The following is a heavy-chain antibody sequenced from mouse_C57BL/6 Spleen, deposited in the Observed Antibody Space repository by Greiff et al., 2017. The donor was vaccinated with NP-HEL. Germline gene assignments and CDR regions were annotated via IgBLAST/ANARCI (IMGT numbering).Heavy chain of an antibody. J-gene: IGHJ2*01. CDR1: GYTFTSYW. D-gene: IGHD2-5*01. Sequence: QVQLQQPGAELVKPGASVKLSCKASGYTFTSYWMQWVKQRPGQGLEWIGEIDPSDSYTNYNQKFQGKATLTVDTSSSTAYMQLSSLTSEDSAVYYCARRDYSRNFFFDYWGQGTTLTVSS. V-gene: IGHV1-50*01. CDR3: ARRDYSRNFFFDY. CDR2: IDPSDSYT.